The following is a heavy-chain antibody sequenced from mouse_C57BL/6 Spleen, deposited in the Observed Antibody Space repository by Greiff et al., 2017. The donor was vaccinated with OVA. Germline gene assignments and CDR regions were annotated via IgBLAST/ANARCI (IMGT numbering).Heavy chain of an antibody. CDR3: ARRGGNYGDYYAMDY. CDR2: IYPRDGST. Sequence: SDAELVKPGASVKISCKVSGYTFTDHTIHWMKQRPEQGLEWIGYIYPRDGSTKYNEKFKGKATLTADKSSSTAYMQLNSLTSEDSAVYVCARRGGNYGDYYAMDYWGQGTSVTVSS. D-gene: IGHD2-1*01. J-gene: IGHJ4*01. CDR1: GYTFTDHT. V-gene: IGHV1-78*01.